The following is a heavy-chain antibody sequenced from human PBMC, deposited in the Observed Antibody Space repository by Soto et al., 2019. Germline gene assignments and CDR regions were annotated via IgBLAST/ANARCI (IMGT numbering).Heavy chain of an antibody. J-gene: IGHJ3*02. Sequence: GGSLRLSCAASGFTFDDYGMSWARQAPGKGLEWVSGVNWNGGSTGYADSVKGRFTISRDNAKNSLYLQMNSLRAEDTAFYYCVIEKVGDASVHVFDIWGQGTMVTVSS. CDR2: VNWNGGST. CDR3: VIEKVGDASVHVFDI. CDR1: GFTFDDYG. D-gene: IGHD1-26*01. V-gene: IGHV3-20*04.